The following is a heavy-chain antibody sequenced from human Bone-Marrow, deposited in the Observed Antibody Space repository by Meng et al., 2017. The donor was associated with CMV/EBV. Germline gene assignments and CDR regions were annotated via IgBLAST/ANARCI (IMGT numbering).Heavy chain of an antibody. V-gene: IGHV4-30-4*08. CDR2: IYYSGST. J-gene: IGHJ5*02. CDR1: GGSISSGDYY. CDR3: AREGITETNMGWFDP. D-gene: IGHD1-7*01. Sequence: SETLSLTCTVSGGSISSGDYYWSWIRQPPGKGLEWIGYIYYSGSTYYNPSLKSRVTISVDTSKNQFSLKLSSVTAADTAVYYCAREGITETNMGWFDPWGQGTLVTVSS.